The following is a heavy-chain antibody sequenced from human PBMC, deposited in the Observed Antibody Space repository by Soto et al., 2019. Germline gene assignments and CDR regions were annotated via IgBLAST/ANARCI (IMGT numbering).Heavy chain of an antibody. D-gene: IGHD5-12*01. CDR1: GFTVSSNY. V-gene: IGHV3-53*01. CDR3: ARDSGSTHYYYYGMDV. Sequence: PPGGSLRLSCAASGFTVSSNYMSWVRQAPGKGLEWVSVIYSGGSTYYADSVKGRFTISRDNSKNTLYLQMNSLRAEDTAVYYCARDSGSTHYYYYGMDVWGQGTTVTVSS. CDR2: IYSGGST. J-gene: IGHJ6*02.